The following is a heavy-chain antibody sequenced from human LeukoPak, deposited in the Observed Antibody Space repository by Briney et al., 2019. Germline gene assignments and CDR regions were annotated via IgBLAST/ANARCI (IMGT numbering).Heavy chain of an antibody. J-gene: IGHJ4*02. Sequence: ASVKASCKASGYRFSSHGISWMRQAPGQGLEWVGWISVFNGNTKYAQKVQDRVTMTTDTSASTAYMELRSLRSDDTAVYYCAREGSCFTTSCRFSDSWGQGTLVTVSS. CDR1: GYRFSSHG. CDR2: ISVFNGNT. CDR3: AREGSCFTTSCRFSDS. V-gene: IGHV1-18*01. D-gene: IGHD2-2*01.